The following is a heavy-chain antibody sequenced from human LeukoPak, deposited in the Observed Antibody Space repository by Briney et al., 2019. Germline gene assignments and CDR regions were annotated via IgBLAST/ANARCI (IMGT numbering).Heavy chain of an antibody. D-gene: IGHD1-14*01. J-gene: IGHJ3*02. CDR3: ARHEWGITNAFDI. V-gene: IGHV4-34*01. CDR2: INHSGST. Sequence: PSETLSLTCAVYGGSFSGYYWSWLRQPPGKGLEWIGEINHSGSTNYNPSLKSRVTISVDTSKNQFSLKLRSVTAADTAVYYCARHEWGITNAFDIWGQGTMVTVSS. CDR1: GGSFSGYY.